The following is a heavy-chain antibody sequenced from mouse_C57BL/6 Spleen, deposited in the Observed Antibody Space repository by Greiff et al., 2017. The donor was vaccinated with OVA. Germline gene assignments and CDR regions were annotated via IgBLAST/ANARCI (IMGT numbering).Heavy chain of an antibody. CDR3: ARKEDSSGYGYYAMDY. Sequence: QVQLQQSGPGLVQPSQSLPITCTVSGFSLTSYGVHWVRQSPGKGLEWLGVIWSGGSTDYNAAFISRLSISKDNSKSQVFFKMNSLQADDTAIYYCARKEDSSGYGYYAMDYWGQGTSVTVAS. CDR2: IWSGGST. J-gene: IGHJ4*01. V-gene: IGHV2-2*01. D-gene: IGHD3-2*02. CDR1: GFSLTSYG.